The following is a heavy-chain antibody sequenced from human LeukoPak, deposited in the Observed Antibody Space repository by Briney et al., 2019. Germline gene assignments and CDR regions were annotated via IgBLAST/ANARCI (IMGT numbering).Heavy chain of an antibody. CDR3: ASTSTSYFDY. CDR2: IYHSGST. V-gene: IGHV4-4*02. Sequence: GSLRLSCAASGFTFSSYAMSWVRQPPGKGLEWIGEIYHSGSTNYNPSLKSRATISVDKSKNQFSLKLSSVTAADTAVYYCASTSTSYFDYWGQGTLVTVSS. CDR1: GFTFSSYAM. J-gene: IGHJ4*02.